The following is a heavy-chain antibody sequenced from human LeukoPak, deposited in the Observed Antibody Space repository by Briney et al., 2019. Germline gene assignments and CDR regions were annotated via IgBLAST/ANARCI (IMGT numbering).Heavy chain of an antibody. CDR1: GFTFSSYW. J-gene: IGHJ4*02. CDR3: ARGYSYGYDFDY. V-gene: IGHV3-74*01. D-gene: IGHD5-18*01. CDR2: INSDGSNT. Sequence: PGGSLRLSCAASGFTFSSYWMHWVRQAPGKGLVWVSHINSDGSNTNYADSVKGRFTISRDNAKNTLYLQMNSLRAEDTAVYYCARGYSYGYDFDYWGQGTLLTVSS.